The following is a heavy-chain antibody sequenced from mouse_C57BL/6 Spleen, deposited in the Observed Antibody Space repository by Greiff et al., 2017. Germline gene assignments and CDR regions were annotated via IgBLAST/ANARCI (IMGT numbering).Heavy chain of an antibody. CDR1: GYSFTSYY. CDR2: IYPGSGNT. Sequence: QVHVKQSGPELVKPGASVKISCKASGYSFTSYYIHWVKQRPGQGLEWIGWIYPGSGNTKYNEKFKGKATLTADTSSSTAYMQLSSLTSEDSAVYYCAREGLRGYFDVWGTGTTVTVSS. CDR3: AREGLRGYFDV. J-gene: IGHJ1*03. V-gene: IGHV1-66*01. D-gene: IGHD1-1*01.